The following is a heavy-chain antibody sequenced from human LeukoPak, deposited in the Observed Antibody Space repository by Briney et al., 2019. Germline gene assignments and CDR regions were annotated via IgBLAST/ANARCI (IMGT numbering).Heavy chain of an antibody. D-gene: IGHD2-2*01. CDR3: ALSREYCSSTSCPEYYFDY. CDR1: GGSFSGYY. Sequence: PSETLSLTCAVYGGSFSGYYWSWIRQPPGKGLEWIGEINHSGSTNYNPSLKSRVTISVDTSKNQFSLKLSSVTAADTAVYYCALSREYCSSTSCPEYYFDYWGQGTLVTVSS. J-gene: IGHJ4*02. CDR2: INHSGST. V-gene: IGHV4-34*01.